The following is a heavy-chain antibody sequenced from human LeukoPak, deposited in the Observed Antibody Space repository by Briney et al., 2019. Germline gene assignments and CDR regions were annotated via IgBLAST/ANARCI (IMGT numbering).Heavy chain of an antibody. D-gene: IGHD3-22*01. CDR2: MNPNSGNT. CDR1: GYTFTSYD. CDR3: ARGSLLDYYDSSGGDAFDI. J-gene: IGHJ3*02. Sequence: ASVKVSCKASGYTFTSYDINWVRQATGQGLEWMGWMNPNSGNTGYAQKFQGRVTMTRNTSISTAYMELSSLRSEDTAVYYCARGSLLDYYDSSGGDAFDIWGQGTMVTVSS. V-gene: IGHV1-8*01.